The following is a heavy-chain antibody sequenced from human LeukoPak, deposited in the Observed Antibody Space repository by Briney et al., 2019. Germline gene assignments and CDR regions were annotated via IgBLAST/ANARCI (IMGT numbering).Heavy chain of an antibody. CDR2: IWYEADHH. Sequence: SGGSLRLSCAMTGFVFRSYSVHWVRQAPGKGLEWVAVIWYEADHHYYGDSVKGRLTISRDNFKNTLYLQMNSLRVEDTAVYYCVSPSRPGTTLYFDWWGQGTLVTVSA. V-gene: IGHV3-33*01. D-gene: IGHD1-1*01. J-gene: IGHJ4*02. CDR1: GFVFRSYS. CDR3: VSPSRPGTTLYFDW.